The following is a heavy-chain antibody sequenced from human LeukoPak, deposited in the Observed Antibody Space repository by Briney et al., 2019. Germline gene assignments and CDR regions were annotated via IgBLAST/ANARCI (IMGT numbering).Heavy chain of an antibody. J-gene: IGHJ3*02. V-gene: IGHV4-39*07. D-gene: IGHD2-2*01. CDR3: ARDYCSSTSCTNLNAFDI. CDR1: GGSISSSSYY. Sequence: SETLSLTCTVSGGSISSSSYYWGWIRQPPGKGLEWIGSIYYSGSTYYNPSLKSRVTISVDTSKNQFSLKLSSVTAADTAVYYCARDYCSSTSCTNLNAFDIWGQGTMVTVSS. CDR2: IYYSGST.